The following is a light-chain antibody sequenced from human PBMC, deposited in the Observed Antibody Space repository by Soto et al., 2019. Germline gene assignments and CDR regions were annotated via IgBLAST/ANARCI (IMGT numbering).Light chain of an antibody. CDR2: GAS. CDR3: QQYNNWPPELT. J-gene: IGKJ4*01. Sequence: EIVMTQSPATPSVSPGERATLSCRASQSVSSSLAWYQQKPGQAPRLLIYGASTRATGIPARFSGSGSGTEFTLTISSLQSEDFAVYYCQQYNNWPPELTFGGGTKVEIK. CDR1: QSVSSS. V-gene: IGKV3-15*01.